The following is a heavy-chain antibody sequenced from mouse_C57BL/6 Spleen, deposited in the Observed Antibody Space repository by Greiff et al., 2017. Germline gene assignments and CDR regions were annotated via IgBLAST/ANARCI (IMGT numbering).Heavy chain of an antibody. J-gene: IGHJ2*01. CDR1: GYAFSSYW. V-gene: IGHV1-80*01. CDR2: INPGAGDT. D-gene: IGHD2-4*01. Sequence: QVQLQQSGAELVKPGASVKISCKASGYAFSSYWMNWVKQRPGKGLEWIGQINPGAGDTNYNGKFKGKATLTADKSSSTAYMQLSSLTSEDSAVXFCARWWDYDYVPYYFDYWGQGTTLTVSS. CDR3: ARWWDYDYVPYYFDY.